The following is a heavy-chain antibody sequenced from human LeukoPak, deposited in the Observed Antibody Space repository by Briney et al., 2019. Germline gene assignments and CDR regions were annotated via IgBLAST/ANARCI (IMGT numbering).Heavy chain of an antibody. Sequence: GGSLRLSCAASGSFSSYVMTWVRQAPGRGLEWVSTLSASGGSTNYADSVKGRFTISRDNSKNTLYLQMSSLRAEDTAVYFCAKDLILVLPAAYDYWGQGTLVTVSS. CDR2: LSASGGST. CDR1: GSFSSYV. V-gene: IGHV3-23*01. D-gene: IGHD2-2*01. J-gene: IGHJ4*02. CDR3: AKDLILVLPAAYDY.